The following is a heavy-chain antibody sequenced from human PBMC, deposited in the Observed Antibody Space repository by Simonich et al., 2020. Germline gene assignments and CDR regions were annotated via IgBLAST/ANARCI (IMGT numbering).Heavy chain of an antibody. CDR3: ARGGYSGSYNWFDP. V-gene: IGHV3-13*01. CDR2: IATARDT. J-gene: IGHJ5*02. CDR1: GFTFSSYD. Sequence: EVQLVESGGGLVQPGGSLRLSCAASGFTFSSYDMHLVRKATVKGCGLVSAIATARDTYYPGSGKGRLTISRENAKNSLYLQMTSLRAGDTAVYYCARGGYSGSYNWFDPWGQGTRVTVSS. D-gene: IGHD1-26*01.